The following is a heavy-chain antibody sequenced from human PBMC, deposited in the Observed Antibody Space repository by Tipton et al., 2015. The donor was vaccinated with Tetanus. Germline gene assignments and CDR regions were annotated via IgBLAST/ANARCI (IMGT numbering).Heavy chain of an antibody. D-gene: IGHD6-6*01. CDR2: ISHTGTTT. CDR3: ARSESRIAPRIPWGMDI. CDR1: GFTFRSYW. J-gene: IGHJ6*02. Sequence: SLRLSCAASGFTFRSYWMHWVRQVPGKGLEWISYISHTGTTTYYSASVMGRFTVSRDNTKNSLYLEINSLRAEDTAVYYCARSESRIAPRIPWGMDIWGQGTTVTVSS. V-gene: IGHV3-11*01.